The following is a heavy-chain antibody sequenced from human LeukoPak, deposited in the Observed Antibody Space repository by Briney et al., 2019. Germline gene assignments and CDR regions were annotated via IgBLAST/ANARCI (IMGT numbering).Heavy chain of an antibody. CDR3: LTSPRSNSY. J-gene: IGHJ4*02. CDR1: GFTFSDYYW. D-gene: IGHD4-11*01. Sequence: EGSLRLSCAPSGFTFSDYYWMHWVRQPPGKGLVWVSRINPDGSATDYADSVKGRFTISRDNAKNTLNLQMNSLRVEDTAVYYCLTSPRSNSYWGQGTLVTVSS. V-gene: IGHV3-74*01. CDR2: INPDGSAT.